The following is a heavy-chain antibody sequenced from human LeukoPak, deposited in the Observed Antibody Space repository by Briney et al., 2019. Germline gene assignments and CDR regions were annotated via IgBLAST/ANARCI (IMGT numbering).Heavy chain of an antibody. CDR1: GFTFSSYW. Sequence: GGSLRLSCAASGFTFSSYWMSWVRQAPGKGLEWVANIKQDGSEKYYVDSVKGRFTISRDNAKNSLYLQMNSLRAEDTAVYYCARDDFWSGYPAYYYYYMDVWGEGATVRVSS. CDR3: ARDDFWSGYPAYYYYYMDV. D-gene: IGHD3-3*01. V-gene: IGHV3-7*01. J-gene: IGHJ6*03. CDR2: IKQDGSEK.